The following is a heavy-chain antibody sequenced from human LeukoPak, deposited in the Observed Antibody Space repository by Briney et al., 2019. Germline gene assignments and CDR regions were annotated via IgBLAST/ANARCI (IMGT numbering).Heavy chain of an antibody. CDR1: GYTFTSYG. CDR2: MNVYQGNT. D-gene: IGHD6-13*01. CDR3: ARDHFTAAGKFDS. J-gene: IGHJ4*02. V-gene: IGHV1-18*01. Sequence: ASVKFSCKASGYTFTSYGISWVRQAPGQGLEWMGWMNVYQGNTNYAQKFQGRVTMTADTSTTTAYMELGSLRFDDTALYYCARDHFTAAGKFDSWGQGTLVTVSS.